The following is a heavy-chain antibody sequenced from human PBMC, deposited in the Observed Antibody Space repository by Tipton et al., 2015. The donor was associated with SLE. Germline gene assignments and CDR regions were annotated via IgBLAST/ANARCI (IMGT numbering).Heavy chain of an antibody. CDR1: GGSINNNDFY. D-gene: IGHD1-7*01. V-gene: IGHV4-39*01. Sequence: TLSLTCTVSGGSINNNDFYWGWIRQPPGKGLEWIGSICYSGSTYYNPSLKSRVTISVDTSKNQFSLKLSSVTAADTAVYYCLGTTSYYYYMDVWGKGTTVTVSS. J-gene: IGHJ6*03. CDR3: LGTTSYYYYMDV. CDR2: ICYSGST.